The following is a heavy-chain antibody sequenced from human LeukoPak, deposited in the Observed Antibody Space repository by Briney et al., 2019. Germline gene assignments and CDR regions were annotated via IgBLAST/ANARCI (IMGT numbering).Heavy chain of an antibody. D-gene: IGHD1-26*01. CDR1: GGSISSYY. CDR3: TKRQGPTSGSYDYFDP. Sequence: SETLSLTCTVSGGSISSYYWSWIRRPAGKGLEWIGRIYTSGSTNYNPSLKSRVTISVDTSNNQFSLKVTSVTAADTAMYYCTKRQGPTSGSYDYFDPWGQGALVTVSS. V-gene: IGHV4-4*07. J-gene: IGHJ5*02. CDR2: IYTSGST.